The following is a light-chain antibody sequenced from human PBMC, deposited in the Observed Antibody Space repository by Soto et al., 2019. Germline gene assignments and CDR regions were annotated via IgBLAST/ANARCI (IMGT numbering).Light chain of an antibody. CDR2: KNN. J-gene: IGLJ2*01. V-gene: IGLV1-47*01. CDR3: QAWDSGTLV. CDR1: TSNIGSNY. Sequence: QSVLTQPPSTSGTPGQRVTISCSGSTSNIGSNYVYWYQQFPGTAPQVLIYKNNERPSGVPERFSGSKSGTSASLAISGLRSEDEADYYCQAWDSGTLVFGGGTKLTVL.